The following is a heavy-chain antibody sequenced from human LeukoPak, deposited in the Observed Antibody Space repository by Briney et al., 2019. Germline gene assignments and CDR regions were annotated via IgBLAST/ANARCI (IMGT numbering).Heavy chain of an antibody. J-gene: IGHJ4*02. CDR1: GGSFSGYY. V-gene: IGHV4-34*01. Sequence: SETLSLTCAVYGGSFSGYYWSWIRQPPGKGLEWIGEINHSGSTNYNPSLKSRVTISVDTSKNQFSLKLSSVTAADTAVYYCAREYYYDRSLDYWGQGTLVTVSS. CDR3: AREYYYDRSLDY. CDR2: INHSGST. D-gene: IGHD3-22*01.